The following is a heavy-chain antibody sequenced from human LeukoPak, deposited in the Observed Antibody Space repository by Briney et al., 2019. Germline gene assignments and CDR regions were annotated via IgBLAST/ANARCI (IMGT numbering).Heavy chain of an antibody. Sequence: ASVKVSCKASGYTFTGYYMHWVRQAPGQGLGWMGRINPNSGGTNYAQKFQGRVTMTRDTSISTAYMELSRLRSDDTAVYYCARTYYYDSSGYHYWGQGTLVTVSS. V-gene: IGHV1-2*06. J-gene: IGHJ4*02. D-gene: IGHD3-22*01. CDR3: ARTYYYDSSGYHY. CDR2: INPNSGGT. CDR1: GYTFTGYY.